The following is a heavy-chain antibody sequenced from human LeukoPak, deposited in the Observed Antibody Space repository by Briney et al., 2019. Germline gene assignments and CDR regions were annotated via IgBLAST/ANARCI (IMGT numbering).Heavy chain of an antibody. CDR1: GYTFTGHY. V-gene: IGHV1-2*02. CDR3: ARFVRAAATHNWFDP. CDR2: INPNSGGT. J-gene: IGHJ5*02. Sequence: ASVKVSCKASGYTFTGHYIHWVRQAPGQGLDWMGCINPNSGGTNYAQKFQGRVTMTRDTSISTAYMELSRLRSDDTAVYYCARFVRAAATHNWFDPWGQGTLVTVSS. D-gene: IGHD2-15*01.